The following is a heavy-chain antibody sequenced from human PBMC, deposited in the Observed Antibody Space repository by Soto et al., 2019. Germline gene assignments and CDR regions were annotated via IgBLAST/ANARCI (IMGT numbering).Heavy chain of an antibody. J-gene: IGHJ4*02. Sequence: EVQLLESGGGFVQPGGSLRLSCAASGFTFAGYALGWVRQAPGKGLEWVSTSGTSGGTYYADSVKGRFTISRDNSKNTLYLQMNSLRVVDTAIYYCAKRVPYYFDSWGQGTLVTVSS. CDR3: AKRVPYYFDS. V-gene: IGHV3-23*01. CDR1: GFTFAGYA. CDR2: TSGTSGGT.